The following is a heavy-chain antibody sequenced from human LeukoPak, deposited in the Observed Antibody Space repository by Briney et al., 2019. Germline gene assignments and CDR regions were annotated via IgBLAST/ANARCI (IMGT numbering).Heavy chain of an antibody. CDR2: IYYSGST. J-gene: IGHJ5*02. D-gene: IGHD3-3*01. CDR3: ARSYDFWSGYYHNWFDP. CDR1: GGSFSGYY. V-gene: IGHV4-34*09. Sequence: TSETLSLTCAVYGGSFSGYYWSWIRQPPGKGLEWIGYIYYSGSTYYNPSLKSRVTISVDTSKNQFSLKLSSVTAADTAVYYCARSYDFWSGYYHNWFDPWGQGTLVTVSS.